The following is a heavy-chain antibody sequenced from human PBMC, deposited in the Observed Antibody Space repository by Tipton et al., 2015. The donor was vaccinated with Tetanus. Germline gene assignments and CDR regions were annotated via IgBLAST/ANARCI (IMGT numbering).Heavy chain of an antibody. Sequence: QSGAEVKKPGASVKVSCKASGYTFTSYDINWVRQATGQGLEWMGWMNPNSGNTGYAQKFQGRVTMTRNTSISTAYMELSSLRSEDTAVYYCARGPSYYDSRGGDAFDIWGQGTMVTVSS. V-gene: IGHV1-8*01. CDR2: MNPNSGNT. J-gene: IGHJ3*02. CDR1: GYTFTSYD. CDR3: ARGPSYYDSRGGDAFDI. D-gene: IGHD3-22*01.